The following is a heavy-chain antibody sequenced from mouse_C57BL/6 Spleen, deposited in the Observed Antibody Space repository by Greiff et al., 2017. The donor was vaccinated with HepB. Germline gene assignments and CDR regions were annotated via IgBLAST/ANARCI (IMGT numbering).Heavy chain of an antibody. CDR1: GYTFTSYT. V-gene: IGHV1-4*01. D-gene: IGHD2-3*01. Sequence: QVQLKESGAELARPGASVKMSCKASGYTFTSYTMHWVKQRPGQGLEWIGYINPSSGYTKYNQKFKDKATLTADKSSSTAYMQLSSLTSEDSAVYYCARFYDGYPDYWGQGTTLTVSS. CDR2: INPSSGYT. J-gene: IGHJ2*01. CDR3: ARFYDGYPDY.